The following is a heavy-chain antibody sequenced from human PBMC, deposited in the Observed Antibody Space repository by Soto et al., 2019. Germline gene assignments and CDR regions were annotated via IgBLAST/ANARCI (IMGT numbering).Heavy chain of an antibody. V-gene: IGHV4-31*03. CDR3: ARGSSFDFWSGFLNYYGMDV. CDR2: IYYSGST. D-gene: IGHD3-3*01. J-gene: IGHJ6*02. Sequence: SETLSLTFTVSGGSISSGGYYWSWIRKHPGKGLEWIGYIYYSGSTYYNPSLKSRVTISVDTSKNQFSLKLSSVTAADTAVYYCARGSSFDFWSGFLNYYGMDVWGQGTTVTVSS. CDR1: GGSISSGGYY.